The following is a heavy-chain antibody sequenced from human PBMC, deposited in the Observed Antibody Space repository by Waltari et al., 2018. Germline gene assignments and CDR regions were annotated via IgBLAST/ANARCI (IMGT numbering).Heavy chain of an antibody. CDR2: INAGNGDT. D-gene: IGHD3-22*01. CDR3: ARQSFYYDSSGSPPPDY. V-gene: IGHV1-3*01. J-gene: IGHJ4*02. Sequence: QVQLVQSGAEVKKPGASVRVSCKASGYTLTSYEMHWVRQAPGQRLEWMGWINAGNGDTKYSQKFQGRVTLSRDTSASTAYMDLSSLRSEDTAIYYCARQSFYYDSSGSPPPDYWGQGTLVTVSS. CDR1: GYTLTSYE.